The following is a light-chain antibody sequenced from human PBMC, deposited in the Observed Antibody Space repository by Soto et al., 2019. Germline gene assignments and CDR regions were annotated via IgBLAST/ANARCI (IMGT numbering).Light chain of an antibody. CDR1: QGVNNY. CDR3: QKFNSAPFT. Sequence: DIQMTQSPSSLSASVGDRVTITCRASQGVNNYLAWYQQKPGKVPQLLIYSASTLHPGVPSRFSGSGSGTDFTLTISSLQPEDVATYYCQKFNSAPFTFGPGTKLDIK. CDR2: SAS. J-gene: IGKJ3*01. V-gene: IGKV1-27*01.